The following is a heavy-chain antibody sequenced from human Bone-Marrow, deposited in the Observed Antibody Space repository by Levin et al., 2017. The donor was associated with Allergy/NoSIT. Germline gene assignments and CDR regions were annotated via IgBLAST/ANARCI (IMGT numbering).Heavy chain of an antibody. CDR3: ASALWGSYGAGFGY. J-gene: IGHJ4*02. V-gene: IGHV1-8*01. CDR2: MNPNSGNT. CDR1: GYTFTSYD. D-gene: IGHD3-16*01. Sequence: PGGSLRLSCKASGYTFTSYDINWVRQATGQGLEWMGWMNPNSGNTGYAQKFQGRVTMTRNTSISTAYMELSSLRSEDTAVYYCASALWGSYGAGFGYWGQGTLVTVSS.